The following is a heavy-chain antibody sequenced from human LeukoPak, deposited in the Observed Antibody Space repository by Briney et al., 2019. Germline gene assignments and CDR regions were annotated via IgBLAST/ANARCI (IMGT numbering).Heavy chain of an antibody. CDR2: FDPEDGET. CDR3: ARVGGSTIFGVVITYYGMDV. CDR1: GYTLTELS. V-gene: IGHV1-24*01. Sequence: ASVKVSCKVSGYTLTELSMHWVRQAPGKGLEWMGGFDPEDGETIYAQKFQGRVTMIEDTSTDTAYMELSSLRSEDTAVYYCARVGGSTIFGVVITYYGMDVWGQGTTVTVSS. D-gene: IGHD3-3*01. J-gene: IGHJ6*02.